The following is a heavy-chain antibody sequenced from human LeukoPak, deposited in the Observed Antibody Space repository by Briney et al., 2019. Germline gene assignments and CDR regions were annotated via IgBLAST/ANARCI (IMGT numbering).Heavy chain of an antibody. V-gene: IGHV3-66*01. D-gene: IGHD3-10*01. CDR2: IYAGGST. CDR3: ARVYISMVRGQIFDY. J-gene: IGHJ4*02. Sequence: GGSLRLSCAASAITASSNYMNWVRQAPGKGLEWVSVIYAGGSTYYADSVKGRFTISRDNSKNTLYLQMNSLRAEDTAVYYCARVYISMVRGQIFDYWGQGTLVTVSS. CDR1: AITASSNY.